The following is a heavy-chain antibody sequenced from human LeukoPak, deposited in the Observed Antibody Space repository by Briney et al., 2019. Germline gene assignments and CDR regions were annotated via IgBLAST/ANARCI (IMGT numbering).Heavy chain of an antibody. Sequence: ASVQVSCQASGYTFTSYAMHWVRQAPGQRLEWMGWINAGNGNTKYSQKFQGRVTITRDTSASTAYMELSSLRSEDTAVYYCSAAIFHYYGMDVWGQGTTVTVSS. CDR2: INAGNGNT. J-gene: IGHJ6*02. CDR3: SAAIFHYYGMDV. CDR1: GYTFTSYA. D-gene: IGHD2-2*01. V-gene: IGHV1-3*01.